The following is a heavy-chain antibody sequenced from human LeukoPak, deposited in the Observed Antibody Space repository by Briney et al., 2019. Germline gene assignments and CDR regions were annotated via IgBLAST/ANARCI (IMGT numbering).Heavy chain of an antibody. V-gene: IGHV3-48*01. J-gene: IGHJ4*02. D-gene: IGHD3-10*01. CDR2: ISSTSSGT. Sequence: PGGSLRLSCAASGFTFSSFWMNWVRQAPGKGLEWVSYISSTSSGTYYADSVKGRFTISRDNAKSSLYLQMNSLRAEDTAVYYCARDYYQRMDYWGQGTLVTVSS. CDR1: GFTFSSFW. CDR3: ARDYYQRMDY.